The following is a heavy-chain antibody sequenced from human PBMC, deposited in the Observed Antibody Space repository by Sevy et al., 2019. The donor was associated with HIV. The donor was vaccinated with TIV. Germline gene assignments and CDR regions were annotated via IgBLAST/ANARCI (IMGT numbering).Heavy chain of an antibody. J-gene: IGHJ4*02. V-gene: IGHV3-21*01. CDR3: AREEEDYVWGTSRDLTFFDY. D-gene: IGHD3-16*02. Sequence: GGSLRLSCAVSGFTFSSYTMNWVRQAPGKGLEWVSSISSSSSYIYYAASVKGRFTISRDNAKNSLYLQMNSLRAEDTAVYYCAREEEDYVWGTSRDLTFFDYWGQGTLVTVSS. CDR2: ISSSSSYI. CDR1: GFTFSSYT.